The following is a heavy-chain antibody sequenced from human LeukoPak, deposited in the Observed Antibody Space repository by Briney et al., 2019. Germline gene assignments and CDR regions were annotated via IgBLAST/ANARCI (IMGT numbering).Heavy chain of an antibody. J-gene: IGHJ5*02. Sequence: SETLSLTCTVSHGSIRSGGYYWSWLRQHPEKGLEWIGHIYHTGSTHYNASLKSRLTVSVDTSRNQFSLRLDSVTVADTAVYYCARGGVVTTTPRFDPWGQGTLVIVSS. D-gene: IGHD1-1*01. CDR2: IYHTGST. V-gene: IGHV4-31*03. CDR1: HGSIRSGGYY. CDR3: ARGGVVTTTPRFDP.